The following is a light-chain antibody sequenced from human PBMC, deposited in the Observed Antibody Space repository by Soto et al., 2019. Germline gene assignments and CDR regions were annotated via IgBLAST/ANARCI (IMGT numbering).Light chain of an antibody. CDR2: DAS. V-gene: IGKV3-11*01. CDR3: QQRSNCPLT. Sequence: DIVLTQSPATLSLSPGERATLSCRASQSVSSYLAWYQQKPGQAPRLLIYDASNRATGIPARFSGSGSGTDFTLTISSLEPEDFAVYYCQQRSNCPLTFGGGTKVEIK. CDR1: QSVSSY. J-gene: IGKJ4*01.